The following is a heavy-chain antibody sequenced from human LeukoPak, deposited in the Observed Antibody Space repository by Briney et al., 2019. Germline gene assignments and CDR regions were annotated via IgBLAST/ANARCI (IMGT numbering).Heavy chain of an antibody. CDR3: ARASSSRGSYSRRGEDYFDY. V-gene: IGHV1-46*01. D-gene: IGHD1-26*01. CDR1: GYTFTNYY. CDR2: INPSAGST. J-gene: IGHJ4*02. Sequence: ASVKVSCKASGYTFTNYYIQWVRQAPGQGLEWMGIINPSAGSTSYAQRFQGRVTMTRDTSSSTVYMELSSLRFEDTAIYYCARASSSRGSYSRRGEDYFDYWGQGTLVTVSS.